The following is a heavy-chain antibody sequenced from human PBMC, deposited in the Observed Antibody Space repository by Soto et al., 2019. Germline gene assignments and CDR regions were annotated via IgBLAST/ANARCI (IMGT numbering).Heavy chain of an antibody. J-gene: IGHJ6*02. V-gene: IGHV6-1*01. D-gene: IGHD2-2*01. CDR2: TYYRSEWYN. Sequence: SQTLSLTCAISGDSVSSNSAAWNWIRQSPSRGLEWLGRTYYRSEWYNDYAVSVKSRITINPDTSKNQFSLQLNSVTPEDTAAYYCARLGYCSSTSCSGGGMDVWGQGTTVTVSS. CDR1: GDSVSSNSAA. CDR3: ARLGYCSSTSCSGGGMDV.